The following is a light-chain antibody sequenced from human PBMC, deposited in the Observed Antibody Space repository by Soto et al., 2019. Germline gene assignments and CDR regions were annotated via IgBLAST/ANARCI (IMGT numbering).Light chain of an antibody. Sequence: DIQMTRSPSSLSSSVGDRVTIACRASQGISTYLAWYQQKPGKVPKLLIYAASTLLSGVPSRFSGSGSGTDFTLTISSLQPEDVATYYCQKYDTAPLTFGQGTKVEIK. J-gene: IGKJ1*01. V-gene: IGKV1-27*01. CDR2: AAS. CDR1: QGISTY. CDR3: QKYDTAPLT.